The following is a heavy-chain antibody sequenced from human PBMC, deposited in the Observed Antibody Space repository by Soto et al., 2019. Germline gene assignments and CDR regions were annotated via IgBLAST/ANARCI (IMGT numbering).Heavy chain of an antibody. CDR3: AIDPYGSGKISFLHNY. Sequence: GGSLRLSCAASGFTYSTYTMHWVRQAPGKGLEWVAVISYDGNNKFYADSVKGRFTISRDSTKQTLYLQMNSLRPDDTAMYYCAIDPYGSGKISFLHNYWSQGTLVTVSS. CDR2: ISYDGNNK. J-gene: IGHJ4*02. V-gene: IGHV3-30-3*01. D-gene: IGHD3-10*01. CDR1: GFTYSTYT.